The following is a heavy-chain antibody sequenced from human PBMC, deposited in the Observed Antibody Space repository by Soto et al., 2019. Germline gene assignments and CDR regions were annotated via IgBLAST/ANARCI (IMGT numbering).Heavy chain of an antibody. D-gene: IGHD4-17*01. Sequence: PGGSLRLSCAGSGFTFSRYGMHWVRQAPGKGLEWVAVISYDGSNKYYAESVKGRFTISRDNSENTMYLQMNSLRGEDTAVYYCANAYGDYVPFDYWGQGTLVPVSS. J-gene: IGHJ4*02. V-gene: IGHV3-30*18. CDR1: GFTFSRYG. CDR3: ANAYGDYVPFDY. CDR2: ISYDGSNK.